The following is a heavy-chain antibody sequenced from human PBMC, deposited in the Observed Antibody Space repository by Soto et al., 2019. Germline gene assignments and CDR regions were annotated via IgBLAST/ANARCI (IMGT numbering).Heavy chain of an antibody. V-gene: IGHV3-23*01. D-gene: IGHD2-2*01. Sequence: HPGGSLRLSCAASGFTFSSSWMSWVRQAPGRGLEWVANIKYDGSGGSTYYADSVKGRFTISRDNSKNTLYLQMNSLRAEDTAVYYCAKDHLIVVVPAAMYWGQGTLVTVSS. CDR2: IKYDGSGGST. CDR1: GFTFSSSW. CDR3: AKDHLIVVVPAAMY. J-gene: IGHJ4*02.